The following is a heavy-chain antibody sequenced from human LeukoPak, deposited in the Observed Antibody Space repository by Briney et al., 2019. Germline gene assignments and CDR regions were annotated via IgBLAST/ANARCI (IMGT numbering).Heavy chain of an antibody. Sequence: ASETLSLTCTVSGGSISSTTYYWGWIRQPPGKGLEWIGSIYYSGSTYYNPSLKSRVTISVDTSKNQFSLKLSSVAAADTAVYYCAEAKFSSGWDSWGQGTLVTVSS. CDR1: GGSISSTTYY. V-gene: IGHV4-39*01. J-gene: IGHJ4*02. CDR2: IYYSGST. CDR3: AEAKFSSGWDS. D-gene: IGHD6-19*01.